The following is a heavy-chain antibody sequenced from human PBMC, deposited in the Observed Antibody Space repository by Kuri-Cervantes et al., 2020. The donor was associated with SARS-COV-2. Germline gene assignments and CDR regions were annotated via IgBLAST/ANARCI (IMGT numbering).Heavy chain of an antibody. Sequence: GESLKISCAASGFTFSSYEMNWVRQAPGKGLEWVSYISSSGSTIYYADSVKGRFTLSRDNTKNMLSLQMNSLRAEDTAVYYCVRDGDHWNFDYWGQGTLVTVSS. CDR2: ISSSGSTI. V-gene: IGHV3-48*03. CDR3: VRDGDHWNFDY. D-gene: IGHD1-1*01. CDR1: GFTFSSYE. J-gene: IGHJ4*02.